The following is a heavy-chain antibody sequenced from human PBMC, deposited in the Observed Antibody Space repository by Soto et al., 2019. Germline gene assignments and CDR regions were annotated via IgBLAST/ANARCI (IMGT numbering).Heavy chain of an antibody. J-gene: IGHJ4*02. Sequence: SENPSITCAVYGYSINSGYYWGWIRQSPGEGLEWIGSVFHSGTTYSTPSLKTRLTISVDTSKNQFSLDLNAVTAADTAVYYCVIYFGDLPDCCSVSDYWGQVIRVIGS. CDR3: VIYFGDLPDCCSVSDY. CDR2: VFHSGTT. V-gene: IGHV4-38-2*01. CDR1: GYSINSGYY. D-gene: IGHD3-3*01.